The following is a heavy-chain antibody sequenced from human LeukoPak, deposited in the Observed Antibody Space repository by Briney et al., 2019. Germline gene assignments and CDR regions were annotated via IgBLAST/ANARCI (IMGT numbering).Heavy chain of an antibody. J-gene: IGHJ4*02. CDR1: GFTFSSYE. V-gene: IGHV3-48*03. D-gene: IGHD6-13*01. Sequence: PGGSLRLSCAAAGFTFSSYEMNWVRQAPGKGLEWVSYISSSGSTIYYADSVKGRFTISRDNAKNPLYLQMNSLRAEDKAVYYCAREYGGYSSSWYCDYWGQGTLVTVSS. CDR3: AREYGGYSSSWYCDY. CDR2: ISSSGSTI.